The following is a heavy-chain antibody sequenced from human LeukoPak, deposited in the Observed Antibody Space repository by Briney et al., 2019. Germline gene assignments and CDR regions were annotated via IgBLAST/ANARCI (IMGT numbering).Heavy chain of an antibody. J-gene: IGHJ4*02. CDR1: GDSMSSGTYY. D-gene: IGHD2-2*01. CDR2: IFSSGNS. Sequence: SETLSLTCTVSGDSMSSGTYYWSWIRQPAGKRLEYLGRIFSSGNSNYNPSLKSRVTMSMDTSKSQFSLNLSSVTAADSAVYYCAGFCASSTCYNGGTNFAFWGQGALVTVSS. V-gene: IGHV4-61*02. CDR3: AGFCASSTCYNGGTNFAF.